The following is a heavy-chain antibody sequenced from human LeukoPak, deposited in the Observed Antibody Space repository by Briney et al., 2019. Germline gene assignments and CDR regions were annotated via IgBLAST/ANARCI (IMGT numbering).Heavy chain of an antibody. J-gene: IGHJ3*01. CDR3: AKDRGWNYLGNSAFDV. D-gene: IGHD1-7*01. V-gene: IGHV3-21*01. Sequence: GGSLRLSCAASGFTFSSYSMNWVRQAPGKGLEWVSSITSSSNYIYYVDSVKGRFTISRDNSKNTVYLQMNSLRDEDTAVYYCAKDRGWNYLGNSAFDVWGQGIMVAVSS. CDR1: GFTFSSYS. CDR2: ITSSSNYI.